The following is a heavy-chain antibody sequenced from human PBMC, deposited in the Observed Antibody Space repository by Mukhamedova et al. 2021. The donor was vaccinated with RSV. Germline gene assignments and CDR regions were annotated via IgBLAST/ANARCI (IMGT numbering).Heavy chain of an antibody. CDR3: ARRGYYTSGTSDS. CDR2: IHSANSDT. V-gene: IGHV5-51*01. J-gene: IGHJ4*02. D-gene: IGHD3-10*01. Sequence: EWMGIIHSANSDTQYSPSFQGQVTISVDKSIGTAYLQWNHLKASDTAMYYCARRGYYTSGTSDSWGPGTLVTVSS.